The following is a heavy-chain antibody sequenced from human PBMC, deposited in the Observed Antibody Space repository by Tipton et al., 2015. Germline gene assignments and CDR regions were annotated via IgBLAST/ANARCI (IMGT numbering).Heavy chain of an antibody. D-gene: IGHD5-24*01. J-gene: IGHJ6*02. V-gene: IGHV4-4*06. Sequence: LWSRVAMSMDTSKNQFSLKLSSVIAADTAVYYCARDLEHGMDVWGQGTTVTVSS. CDR3: ARDLEHGMDV.